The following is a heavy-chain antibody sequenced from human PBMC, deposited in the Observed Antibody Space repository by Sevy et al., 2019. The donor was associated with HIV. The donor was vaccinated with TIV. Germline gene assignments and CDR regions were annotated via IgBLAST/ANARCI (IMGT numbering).Heavy chain of an antibody. D-gene: IGHD1-7*01. CDR1: GFTFSDYY. J-gene: IGHJ6*02. V-gene: IGHV3-11*01. CDR2: ISSSGSTI. Sequence: GGSLRLSCAASGFTFSDYYMSWIRQAPGKGLEWVSYISSSGSTIYYADSVKGRFTISRDNAKNSLYLQMNSLRAEDTAVYYCARGYNWYYSVRVYYYYGMDVWGQGTTVTVSS. CDR3: ARGYNWYYSVRVYYYYGMDV.